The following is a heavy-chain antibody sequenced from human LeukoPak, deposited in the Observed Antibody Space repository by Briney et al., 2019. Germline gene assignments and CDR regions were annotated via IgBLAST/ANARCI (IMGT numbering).Heavy chain of an antibody. V-gene: IGHV3-7*01. J-gene: IGHJ4*02. Sequence: GGSLRLSCAASGFTFSSYWMSWVRQAPGKGLEWVANIKEDGSAKYYVDSVKGRFNISRDNAKSSVYLQMNSLRAEDTAVYYCASACSIRCPGNWGQGTLVTVSS. D-gene: IGHD2-2*01. CDR3: ASACSIRCPGN. CDR2: IKEDGSAK. CDR1: GFTFSSYW.